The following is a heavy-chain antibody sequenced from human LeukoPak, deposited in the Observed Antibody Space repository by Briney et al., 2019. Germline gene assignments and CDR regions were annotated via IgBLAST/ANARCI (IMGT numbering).Heavy chain of an antibody. Sequence: SETLSLTCTVSGGSISSYYWSWIRQPPGKGLEWIGYIYYSGSTNYNPSLKSRVTISVDTSKNQFSLKLSSVTAADTAVYHCARRKLSSLDAFDIWGQGTMVTVSS. CDR2: IYYSGST. CDR3: ARRKLSSLDAFDI. V-gene: IGHV4-59*08. CDR1: GGSISSYY. J-gene: IGHJ3*02. D-gene: IGHD1-7*01.